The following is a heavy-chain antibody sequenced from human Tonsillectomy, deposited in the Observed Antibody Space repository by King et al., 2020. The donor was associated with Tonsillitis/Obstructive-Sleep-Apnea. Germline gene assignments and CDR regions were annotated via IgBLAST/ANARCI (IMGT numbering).Heavy chain of an antibody. CDR3: ARDPTDYYASGNYYFDY. Sequence: VQLVESGGGLVQPGGSLRLSCAASGFTFSSYWMHWVRQAPGKGLVWVSRINSDGSSTSYADSVKGRFTITRDNAKNTLYLQMNSLRAEDTAVYYCARDPTDYYASGNYYFDYWGQGTLVTVSS. J-gene: IGHJ4*02. CDR1: GFTFSSYW. CDR2: INSDGSST. V-gene: IGHV3-74*01. D-gene: IGHD3-10*01.